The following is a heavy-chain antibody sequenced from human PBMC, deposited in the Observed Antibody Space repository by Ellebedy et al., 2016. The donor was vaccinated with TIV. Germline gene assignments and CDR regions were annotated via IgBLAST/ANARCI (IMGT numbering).Heavy chain of an antibody. Sequence: AASVKVSCKASGYTFPNNGISWARQAPGQGLEWMGWSSHWNGNTYYAQTFQGRVTMPTDTSMTTANMELVSLRSYDTAVYYCARDKEDCSSDTCYYYGFDVWGQGTTVTVSS. CDR2: SSHWNGNT. D-gene: IGHD2-2*01. V-gene: IGHV1-18*01. CDR3: ARDKEDCSSDTCYYYGFDV. CDR1: GYTFPNNG. J-gene: IGHJ6*02.